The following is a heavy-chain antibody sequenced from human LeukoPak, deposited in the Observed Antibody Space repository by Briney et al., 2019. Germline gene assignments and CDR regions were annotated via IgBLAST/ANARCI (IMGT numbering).Heavy chain of an antibody. J-gene: IGHJ6*02. CDR1: GFTFSSYW. Sequence: GGSLRLSCAASGFTFSSYWMHWVRQAPGKGLVWVSRINSNGSSTSYADSVRGRFTISRDNAKNTLYLQMNSLRAEDTAVYYCARDQYDFWSGYYPYYYYGMDVWGQGTTVTVSS. D-gene: IGHD3-3*01. V-gene: IGHV3-74*01. CDR3: ARDQYDFWSGYYPYYYYGMDV. CDR2: INSNGSST.